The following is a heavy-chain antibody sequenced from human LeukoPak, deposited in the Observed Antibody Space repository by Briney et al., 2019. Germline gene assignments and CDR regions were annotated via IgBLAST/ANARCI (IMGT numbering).Heavy chain of an antibody. J-gene: IGHJ4*02. Sequence: PGGSLRLSCAASGFTFDDYAIHWVRQAPGKGLEWVAGISRNSYNIAYGDSVKGRFTISRDNAKKSLSLQMNSLGTEDTAFYYCAKSRDDGTGYYYDYWGQGVLVTVAS. V-gene: IGHV3-9*01. CDR2: ISRNSYNI. CDR1: GFTFDDYA. D-gene: IGHD3-9*01. CDR3: AKSRDDGTGYYYDY.